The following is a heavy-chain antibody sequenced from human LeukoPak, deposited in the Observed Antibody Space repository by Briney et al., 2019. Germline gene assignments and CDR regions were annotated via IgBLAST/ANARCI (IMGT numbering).Heavy chain of an antibody. CDR2: MNPNSGNT. V-gene: IGHV1-8*01. D-gene: IGHD2-2*01. J-gene: IGHJ6*02. CDR3: ARGDVVVVPAAMAENYYYGMDV. CDR1: GYTFTSYD. Sequence: APVKVSCKASGYTFTSYDINWVRQATGQGLEWMGWMNPNSGNTGYAQKFQGRVTMTRNTSISTAYMELSSLRSEDTAVYYCARGDVVVVPAAMAENYYYGMDVWGQGTTVTVSS.